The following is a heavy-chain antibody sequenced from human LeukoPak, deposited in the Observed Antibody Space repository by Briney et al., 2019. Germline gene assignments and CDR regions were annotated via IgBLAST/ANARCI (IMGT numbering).Heavy chain of an antibody. J-gene: IGHJ4*02. Sequence: GGSLRLSCAASGFTFSSHAMTWVRQAPGKGLEWVSAISGSGVYTYYADPVKGRFTISRDNSKNTLYLQINSLRADDTAVYYCAKAQGLCSGGSCYPRAYSFDYWGQGILVTVSS. CDR2: ISGSGVYT. V-gene: IGHV3-23*01. CDR3: AKAQGLCSGGSCYPRAYSFDY. D-gene: IGHD2-15*01. CDR1: GFTFSSHA.